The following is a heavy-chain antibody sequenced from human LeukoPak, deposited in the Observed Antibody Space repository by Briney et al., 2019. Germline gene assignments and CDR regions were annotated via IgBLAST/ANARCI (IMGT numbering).Heavy chain of an antibody. Sequence: PSETLSLTCTVSGGSISSGSYYWSWIRQPAGKGLEWIGRIYTSGSTNYNPSLKSRVTISIDTSKNQFSLKPSSVTAADTAVYYCAREEGGFWSGAGRPPYYYYYYYMDVWGKGTTVTVSS. CDR3: AREEGGFWSGAGRPPYYYYYYYMDV. D-gene: IGHD3-3*01. CDR2: IYTSGST. CDR1: GGSISSGSYY. J-gene: IGHJ6*03. V-gene: IGHV4-61*02.